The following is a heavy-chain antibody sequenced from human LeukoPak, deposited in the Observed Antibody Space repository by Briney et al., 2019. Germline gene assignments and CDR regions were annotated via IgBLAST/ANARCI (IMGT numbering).Heavy chain of an antibody. CDR2: IKQDGSEK. V-gene: IGHV3-7*01. CDR1: GFTFSSYA. CDR3: ARGDDYGDYQDDY. D-gene: IGHD4-17*01. J-gene: IGHJ4*02. Sequence: GGSLRLSCAASGFTFSSYAMSWVRQAPGKGLEWVANIKQDGSEKYYVDSVKGRFTISRDNAKNSLYLQMNSLRAEDTAVYYCARGDDYGDYQDDYWGQGTLVTVSS.